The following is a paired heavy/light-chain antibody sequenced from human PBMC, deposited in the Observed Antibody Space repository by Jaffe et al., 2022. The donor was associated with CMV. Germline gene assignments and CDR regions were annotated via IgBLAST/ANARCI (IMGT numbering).Light chain of an antibody. CDR3: QQLNTL. CDR1: QGISSY. Sequence: IQLTQSPSSLSASVGDRVTITCRASQGISSYLAWYQQKPGKAPKLLIYAASTLQSGVPSRFSGSGSGTDFTLTISSLQPEDFATYYCQQLNTLFGQGTRLEIK. CDR2: AAS. V-gene: IGKV1-9*01. J-gene: IGKJ5*01.
Heavy chain of an antibody. D-gene: IGHD3-10*01. CDR3: ARHPSSVVRGSAGVGFDP. V-gene: IGHV4-39*01. Sequence: QLQLQESGPGLVKPSETLSLTCTVSGGSISSSSYYWGWIRQPPGKGLEWIGSIYYSGSTYYNPSLKSRVTISVDTSKNQFSLKLSSVTAADTAVYYCARHPSSVVRGSAGVGFDPWGQGTLVTVSS. CDR2: IYYSGST. CDR1: GGSISSSSYY. J-gene: IGHJ5*02.